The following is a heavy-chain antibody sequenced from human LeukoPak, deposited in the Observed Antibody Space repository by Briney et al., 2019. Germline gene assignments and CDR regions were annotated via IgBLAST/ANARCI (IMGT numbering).Heavy chain of an antibody. Sequence: CXVXGXTLTEXSXXWVRXXPXXGXEXMGGFDPEDGETIYAQKFQGRVTITTDESTSTAYMELSSLRSEDTAVYYCARVPAATLNWFDPWGQGTLVTVSS. J-gene: IGHJ5*02. CDR3: ARVPAATLNWFDP. D-gene: IGHD2-2*01. CDR1: GXTLTEXS. CDR2: FDPEDGET. V-gene: IGHV1-24*01.